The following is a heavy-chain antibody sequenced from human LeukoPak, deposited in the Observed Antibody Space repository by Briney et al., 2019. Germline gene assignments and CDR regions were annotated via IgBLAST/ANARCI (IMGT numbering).Heavy chain of an antibody. D-gene: IGHD4-11*01. Sequence: PSETLSLTCTVSGGSISSSSYYWGWIRQPPGKGLEWIGSIYYSGSTYYNPYIKSRVTISVDTSKNQFSLKLSSVTAADTAVYYCATDDYSNYGYWGQGTLVTVSS. CDR2: IYYSGST. CDR1: GGSISSSSYY. J-gene: IGHJ4*02. CDR3: ATDDYSNYGY. V-gene: IGHV4-39*01.